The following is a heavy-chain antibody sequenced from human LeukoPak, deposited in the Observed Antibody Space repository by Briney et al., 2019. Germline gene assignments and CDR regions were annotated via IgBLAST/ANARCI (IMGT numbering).Heavy chain of an antibody. CDR2: ISSSSSYI. Sequence: PGGSLRLSCAASGFTFSSYSMNWVRQAPGKGLEWVSSISSSSSYIYYADSVKGRFTISRDNSKNTLYLQMNSLRAEDTAVYYCAEGNRITLIDYWGQGTLVTVSS. CDR1: GFTFSSYS. CDR3: AEGNRITLIDY. D-gene: IGHD3-10*01. V-gene: IGHV3-21*04. J-gene: IGHJ4*02.